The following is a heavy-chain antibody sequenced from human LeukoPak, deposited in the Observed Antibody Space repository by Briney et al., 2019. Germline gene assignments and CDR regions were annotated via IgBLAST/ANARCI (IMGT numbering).Heavy chain of an antibody. CDR2: ISYAGTNK. CDR1: GFTLTNNA. V-gene: IGHV3-30-3*01. D-gene: IGHD3-22*01. J-gene: IGHJ4*02. CDR3: ARGGYYYDTTGSPGDY. Sequence: PGTSLRLSCVVSGFTLTNNALHWVRQAPGKGLEWVAVISYAGTNKYYADSVKGRFTISRDISKNTVYLHMDSLRDGDTAVYFCARGGYYYDTTGSPGDYWGQGSLVTVSS.